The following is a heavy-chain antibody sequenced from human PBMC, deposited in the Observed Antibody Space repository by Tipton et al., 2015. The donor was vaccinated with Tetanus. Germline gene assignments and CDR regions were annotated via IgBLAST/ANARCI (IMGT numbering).Heavy chain of an antibody. CDR3: ARDQGGGRVVRLNWLDP. D-gene: IGHD6-6*01. CDR2: IYYSGAT. J-gene: IGHJ5*02. V-gene: IGHV4-31*03. Sequence: TLSLTCTVSGDSISRGGYFWNWIRQRPGKGPGWVGYIYYSGATYYNPSLKSRVSMSVDTSKNQFSLNLSSVTAADTAVYYCARDQGGGRVVRLNWLDPWGQGTLVTVSS. CDR1: GDSISRGGYF.